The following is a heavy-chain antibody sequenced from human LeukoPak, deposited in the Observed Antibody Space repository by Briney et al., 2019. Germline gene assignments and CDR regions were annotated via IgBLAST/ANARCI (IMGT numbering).Heavy chain of an antibody. V-gene: IGHV4-4*07. CDR2: VYPDGST. Sequence: PSETLSLTCTVSGGSIKSYYWNWIRQHAGKGLEWIGRVYPDGSTNYNPSLKNRLTMSVDTSKNQFSLELRSVTTADTALYFCATLEGAGLVYDAFDVWGQGTVVTVSS. CDR1: GGSIKSYY. CDR3: ATLEGAGLVYDAFDV. D-gene: IGHD2-15*01. J-gene: IGHJ3*01.